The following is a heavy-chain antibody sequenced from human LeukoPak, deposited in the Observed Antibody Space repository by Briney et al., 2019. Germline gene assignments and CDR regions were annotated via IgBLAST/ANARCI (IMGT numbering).Heavy chain of an antibody. CDR2: ISGSGGST. CDR3: AKDPLLDY. D-gene: IGHD2-15*01. J-gene: IGHJ4*02. CDR1: GFFFDKFA. Sequence: GGSLRLSCAASGFFFDKFAMSWVRQAPGKGLEWVSAISGSGGSTYYADSVKGRFTISRDNSKNTLYLQMNSLRAEDTAVYYCAKDPLLDYWGQGTLVTVSS. V-gene: IGHV3-23*01.